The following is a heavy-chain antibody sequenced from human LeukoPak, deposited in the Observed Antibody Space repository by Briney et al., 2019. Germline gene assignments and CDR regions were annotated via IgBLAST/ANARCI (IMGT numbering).Heavy chain of an antibody. Sequence: PSETLSLTCTVSGGSISSSSYYWGWIRQPPGKGLEWIGSIYYSGSTYYNPSLKSRVTISVDTSKNQFSLKLSSVTAADTAVYYCARGRPNTDIVATIYAYYYYYMDVWGKGTTVTVSS. J-gene: IGHJ6*03. CDR1: GGSISSSSYY. CDR2: IYYSGST. CDR3: ARGRPNTDIVATIYAYYYYYMDV. D-gene: IGHD5-12*01. V-gene: IGHV4-39*07.